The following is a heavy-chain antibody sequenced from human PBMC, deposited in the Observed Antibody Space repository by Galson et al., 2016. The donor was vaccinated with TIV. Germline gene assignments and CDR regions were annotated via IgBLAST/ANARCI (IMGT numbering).Heavy chain of an antibody. CDR3: AKESDWGVAEFDF. CDR2: IYYTGTT. Sequence: LSLTCTVSGGSISSYYWTWIRQSPGKGLEWIGHIYYTGTTNYSPFLKSRVTISTNKSKNQFSLRLTSVTTADTAVYFCAKESDWGVAEFDFWGQGTPVSVSS. J-gene: IGHJ4*02. D-gene: IGHD2-21*01. CDR1: GGSISSYY. V-gene: IGHV4-59*01.